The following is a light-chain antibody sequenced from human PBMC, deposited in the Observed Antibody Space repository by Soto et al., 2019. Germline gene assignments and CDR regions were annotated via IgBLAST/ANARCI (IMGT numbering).Light chain of an antibody. J-gene: IGKJ4*01. CDR1: QSVSSSY. CDR2: GAS. CDR3: QQYDSSPFT. Sequence: EIVLTQSPGTLSLSPGERATLSCRASQSVSSSYLAWYQQKPGQAPRLLIYGASSRATGIPDRFSGSGSGTDFILTISSLEPEDFAVYYCQQYDSSPFTFGGGTKVEIK. V-gene: IGKV3-20*01.